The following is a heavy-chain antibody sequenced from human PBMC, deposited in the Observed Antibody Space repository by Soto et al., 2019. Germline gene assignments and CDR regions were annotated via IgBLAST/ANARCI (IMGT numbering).Heavy chain of an antibody. J-gene: IGHJ4*02. D-gene: IGHD3-22*01. CDR2: INTDGSST. CDR1: GFTFSSYW. Sequence: EVQLVESGGGLVQPGGSLRLSCAASGFTFSSYWMHWVRQAPGKGLVWVSRINTDGSSTSYADSVKGRFTISRDNAENTLYLQMNSLTAEEPAVYYCARGETRHSSLSVYWGQGTLVTVAS. V-gene: IGHV3-74*01. CDR3: ARGETRHSSLSVY.